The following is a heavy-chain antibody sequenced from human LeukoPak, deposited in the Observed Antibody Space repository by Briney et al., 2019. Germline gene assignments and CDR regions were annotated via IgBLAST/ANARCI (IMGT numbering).Heavy chain of an antibody. CDR1: GMTFSTYW. Sequence: GGSLRPSCAASGMTFSTYWMSWVRQAAGKGLEWVANIKQDGSEKDYVDSVKGRFTISRDNAKNSLSLQLNSLRAEDTAIYYCVRDRYCSSGACYSDYWGQGTLVTVSS. V-gene: IGHV3-7*01. CDR2: IKQDGSEK. J-gene: IGHJ4*02. CDR3: VRDRYCSSGACYSDY. D-gene: IGHD2-15*01.